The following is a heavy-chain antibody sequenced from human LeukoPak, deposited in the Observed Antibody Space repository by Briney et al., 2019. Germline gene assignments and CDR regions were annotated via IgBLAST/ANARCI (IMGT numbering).Heavy chain of an antibody. J-gene: IGHJ4*02. D-gene: IGHD6-13*01. CDR3: AKGELKPRGYSSSWYYFDY. V-gene: IGHV3-23*01. CDR2: ISGSGGST. CDR1: GFTFSSYA. Sequence: SGGSLRLSCAASGFTFSSYAMSWVRRAPGKGLEWVSAISGSGGSTYYADSVKGRFTISRDNSKNTLYLQMNSLRAEDTAVYYCAKGELKPRGYSSSWYYFDYWGQGTLVTVSS.